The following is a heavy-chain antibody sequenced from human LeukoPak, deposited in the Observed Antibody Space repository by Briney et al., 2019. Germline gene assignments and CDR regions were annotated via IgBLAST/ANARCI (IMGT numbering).Heavy chain of an antibody. D-gene: IGHD3-10*01. CDR2: IIWSGGST. J-gene: IGHJ4*02. CDR3: ARDDYGSGSWNDY. V-gene: IGHV3-20*04. CDR1: GFTFSSYW. Sequence: PGGSLRLSCAASGFTFSSYWMHWVRQAPGKGLEWVSGIIWSGGSTGYVDSVKGRFTISRDNAKNSLYLQMNSLRADDTALYYCARDDYGSGSWNDYWGQGTLVTVSS.